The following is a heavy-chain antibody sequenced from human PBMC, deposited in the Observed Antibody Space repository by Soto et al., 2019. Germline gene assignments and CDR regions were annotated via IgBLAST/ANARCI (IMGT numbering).Heavy chain of an antibody. D-gene: IGHD3-3*01. Sequence: ETGPTLMKPTQTLALTCTFSGFSLSTSGVGVGWIRQPPGKALEWLALIYWDDDKRYSPSLKSRLTITKDTSKNQVVLTMTNMDPVDTATYYCAHSILRFFPGYFDYWGQGTLVTVSS. V-gene: IGHV2-5*02. CDR1: GFSLSTSGVG. CDR3: AHSILRFFPGYFDY. J-gene: IGHJ4*02. CDR2: IYWDDDK.